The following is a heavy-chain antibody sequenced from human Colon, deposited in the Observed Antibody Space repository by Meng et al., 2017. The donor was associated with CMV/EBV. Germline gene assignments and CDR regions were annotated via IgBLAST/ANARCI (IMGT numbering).Heavy chain of an antibody. J-gene: IGHJ4*02. D-gene: IGHD3-10*01. CDR2: LSSSGINT. V-gene: IGHV3-23*01. Sequence: SGLDFSNYAMSWVRQAPGRGLEWVSGLSSSGINTYYADSVKGRFTISRDNSKNTLYLQMNTLRVEDTAIFYCAKALASGIYLPLDYWGQGTLVTVSS. CDR3: AKALASGIYLPLDY. CDR1: GLDFSNYA.